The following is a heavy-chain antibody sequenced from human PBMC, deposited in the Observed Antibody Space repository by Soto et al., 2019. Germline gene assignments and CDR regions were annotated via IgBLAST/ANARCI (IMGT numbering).Heavy chain of an antibody. CDR1: GGSISSYY. CDR2: IYYSGST. CDR3: ARDSGGLFDY. J-gene: IGHJ4*02. D-gene: IGHD6-25*01. V-gene: IGHV4-59*01. Sequence: TLSLTCTVSGGSISSYYWSWIRQPPGKGLEWIGYIYYSGSTNYNPSLKSQVTISVDTSKNQFSLKLSFVTAADTAVYYCARDSGGLFDYWGQGTLVTVSS.